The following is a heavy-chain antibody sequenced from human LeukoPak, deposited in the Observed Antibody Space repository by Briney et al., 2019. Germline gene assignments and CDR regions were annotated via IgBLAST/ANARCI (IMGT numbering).Heavy chain of an antibody. D-gene: IGHD2-8*01. CDR2: ISDSGDYT. Sequence: GGSLRLSCAVSRFTFNNYAMSWVRRAPGQGLEWVSVISDSGDYTSYADSVRGRFTISRDNSRNTLYLQMISLRPEDTAVYYCAKDTSIGKYCTNGVCSPFDYWGQGTLVTVSS. V-gene: IGHV3-23*01. CDR3: AKDTSIGKYCTNGVCSPFDY. J-gene: IGHJ4*02. CDR1: RFTFNNYA.